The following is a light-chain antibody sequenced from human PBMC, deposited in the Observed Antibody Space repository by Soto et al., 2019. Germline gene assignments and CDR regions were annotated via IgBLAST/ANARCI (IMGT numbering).Light chain of an antibody. CDR1: SSDVGNYNY. J-gene: IGLJ2*01. Sequence: QSVLTQPASVSASPGQSINISRAGTSSDVGNYNYVSWYQHHPGKAPKLMIYDVTNRPSGVSNRFSGSKSGNTASLTISGLQAEDEADYYCSSYTSSTTSVVFGGGTKLTVL. CDR2: DVT. V-gene: IGLV2-14*03. CDR3: SSYTSSTTSVV.